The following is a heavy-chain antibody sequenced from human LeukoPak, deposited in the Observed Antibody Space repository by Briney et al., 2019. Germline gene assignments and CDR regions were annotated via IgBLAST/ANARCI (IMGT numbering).Heavy chain of an antibody. CDR1: GGSFSGYY. CDR2: INHSGST. CDR3: ARGLEAAAYRPGWAFDI. J-gene: IGHJ3*02. Sequence: SETLSLTCAVYGGSFSGYYWSWIRQPPGKGLEWIGEINHSGSTNYNPSLKSRVTISVDTSKNQFPLKLSSVTAADTAVYYCARGLEAAAYRPGWAFDIWGQGTMVTVSS. V-gene: IGHV4-34*01. D-gene: IGHD6-13*01.